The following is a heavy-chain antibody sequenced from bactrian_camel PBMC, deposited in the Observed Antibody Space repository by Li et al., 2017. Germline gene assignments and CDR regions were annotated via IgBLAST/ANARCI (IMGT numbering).Heavy chain of an antibody. CDR1: GYTYSNYC. V-gene: IGHV3S1*01. CDR3: AAGKDHTRYDCWTGSDGGNY. D-gene: IGHD1*01. CDR2: IETGDGTT. J-gene: IGHJ4*01. Sequence: HVQLVESGGGSVQVGGSLRLSCAASGYTYSNYCMAWFRQTPGKDREGVAGIETGDGTTYYADSVKGRFTITRDNAKNTLYLQMNSLKPEDTAMYYCAAGKDHTRYDCWTGSDGGNYWGRGTQVTVS.